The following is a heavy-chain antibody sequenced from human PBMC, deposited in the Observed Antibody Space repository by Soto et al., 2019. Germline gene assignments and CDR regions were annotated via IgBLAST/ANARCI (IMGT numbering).Heavy chain of an antibody. J-gene: IGHJ5*02. CDR3: ARGHSRIGARSYYWPQYNWFDP. V-gene: IGHV4-34*01. Sequence: QVQLQQWGAGLLKPSETLSLTCAVYGGSFSGYYWSWIRQPPGKGLEWIGEINHSGSTNYNPSLKRRVPISVDTSKNQFSMKLSSVTAADTAVYYCARGHSRIGARSYYWPQYNWFDPWGQGTLVTVSS. CDR2: INHSGST. CDR1: GGSFSGYY. D-gene: IGHD3-10*01.